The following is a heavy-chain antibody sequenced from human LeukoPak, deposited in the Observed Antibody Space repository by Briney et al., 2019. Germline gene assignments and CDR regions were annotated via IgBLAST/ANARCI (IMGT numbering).Heavy chain of an antibody. CDR1: GFTFSSYS. V-gene: IGHV3-48*04. Sequence: GGSLRLSCAASGFTFSSYSMNWVRQAPGKGLEWVSYISKSSDRIYHADSVKGRFTISRDNAKNSLYLQMDSLRAEDTAVYYCARDLLNDESSSYFFVQWGQGTLVSVSS. CDR2: ISKSSDRI. J-gene: IGHJ4*02. CDR3: ARDLLNDESSSYFFVQ. D-gene: IGHD3-22*01.